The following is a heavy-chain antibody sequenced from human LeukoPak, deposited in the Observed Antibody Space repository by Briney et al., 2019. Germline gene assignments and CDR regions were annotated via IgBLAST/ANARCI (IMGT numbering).Heavy chain of an antibody. CDR3: AKEHIWFGQYNWFDP. CDR2: IRYDGSNK. J-gene: IGHJ5*02. D-gene: IGHD3-10*01. CDR1: GFTFSSYG. V-gene: IGHV3-30*02. Sequence: GGSLRLSCAASGFTFSSYGMHWVRQAPGKGLEWVAFIRYDGSNKYYADSVKGRFTISRDNSKNTLYLQMNSLRAEDTAVYYCAKEHIWFGQYNWFDPWGQGTLVTVSS.